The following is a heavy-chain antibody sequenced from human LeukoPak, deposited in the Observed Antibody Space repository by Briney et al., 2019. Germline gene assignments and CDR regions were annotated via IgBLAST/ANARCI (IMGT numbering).Heavy chain of an antibody. CDR1: GYTFTSYH. CDR2: MNPNNSDI. D-gene: IGHD1-14*01. V-gene: IGHV1-8*01. CDR3: VRVPPGTTIYAY. J-gene: IGHJ4*02. Sequence: ASVKVSCKASGYTFTSYHINWVRQATGQGLEWVGWMNPNNSDIGYAQKFQGRVTMTRNTSIGTAHMELSSLRSEDTAIYYCVRVPPGTTIYAYWGQGTLVTVSS.